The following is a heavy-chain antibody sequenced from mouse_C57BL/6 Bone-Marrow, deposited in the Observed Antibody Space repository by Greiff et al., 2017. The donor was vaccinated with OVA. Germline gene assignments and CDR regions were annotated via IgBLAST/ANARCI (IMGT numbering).Heavy chain of an antibody. J-gene: IGHJ3*01. CDR2: IYPGDGDT. CDR1: GYAFSSSW. Sequence: QVQLQQSGPELVKPGASVKISCKASGYAFSSSWMNWVKQRPGKGLEWIGRIYPGDGDTNYNGKFKGKATLTADKSSSTAYMQLSSLTSEDSAVYFCVLDYTWFAYWGQGTLVTVSA. D-gene: IGHD2-4*01. V-gene: IGHV1-82*01. CDR3: VLDYTWFAY.